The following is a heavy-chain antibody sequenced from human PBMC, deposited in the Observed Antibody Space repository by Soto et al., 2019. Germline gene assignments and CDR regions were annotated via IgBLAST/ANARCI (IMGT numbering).Heavy chain of an antibody. CDR3: AAKRYRASATNYFYNYGMDI. CDR1: GGTFSDYT. J-gene: IGHJ6*04. CDR2: IIPFLGSS. D-gene: IGHD1-26*01. V-gene: IGHV1-69*01. Sequence: QVQLVQSGAEVKRPGSSVKVSCRASGGTFSDYTFSWVRQAPGQGLGWLGGIIPFLGSSTYAHNFQVRGTFSADESTATAFVDLGSLSSGDTAVYYCAAKRYRASATNYFYNYGMDIWGEGTTVTVSS.